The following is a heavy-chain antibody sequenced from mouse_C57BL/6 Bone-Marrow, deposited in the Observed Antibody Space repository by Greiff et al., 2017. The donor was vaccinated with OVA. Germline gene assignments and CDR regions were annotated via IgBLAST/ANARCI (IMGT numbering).Heavy chain of an antibody. V-gene: IGHV1-54*01. Sequence: VQLVESGAELVRPGTSVKVSCKASGYAFTNYLIEWVKQRPGQGLEWIGVINPGSGGTNYNEKFKGKATLTADKSSSTAYMQLSSLTSEDSAVYFCATKAGNDYDGYFDVWGTGTTVTVSS. CDR1: GYAFTNYL. CDR2: INPGSGGT. D-gene: IGHD2-4*01. CDR3: ATKAGNDYDGYFDV. J-gene: IGHJ1*03.